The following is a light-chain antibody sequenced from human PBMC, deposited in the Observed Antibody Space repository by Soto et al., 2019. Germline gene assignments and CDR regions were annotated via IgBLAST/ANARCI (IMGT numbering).Light chain of an antibody. CDR1: SSDVGSYNL. V-gene: IGLV2-23*02. J-gene: IGLJ1*01. Sequence: QSALTQPASVSGSPGQSITISCTGTSSDVGSYNLVSWYQQHPGKAPKLMIYEVSKRPSGVSNRLSGSKSGNTASLTISGLQAEDEADYYCCSYAGSSTFVYVFGTGTKVTVL. CDR2: EVS. CDR3: CSYAGSSTFVYV.